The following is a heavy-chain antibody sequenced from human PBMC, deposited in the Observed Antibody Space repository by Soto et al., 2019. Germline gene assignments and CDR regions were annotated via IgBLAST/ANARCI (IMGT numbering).Heavy chain of an antibody. CDR1: GFSLTTSGVG. Sequence: QITLKESGPTLVKPTQTLTLTCTFSGFSLTTSGVGVGWIRQPPGKALEWVALIYWNDDKRYSPSLKSRLTITKDTSKNQVVLTMTNMDPVDTATYYCAHRRGGYYGLGSFDYWGQGTLVTVSS. V-gene: IGHV2-5*01. J-gene: IGHJ4*02. D-gene: IGHD3-10*01. CDR2: IYWNDDK. CDR3: AHRRGGYYGLGSFDY.